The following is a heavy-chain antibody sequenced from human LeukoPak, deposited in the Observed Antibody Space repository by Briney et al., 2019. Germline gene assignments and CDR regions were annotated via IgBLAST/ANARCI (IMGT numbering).Heavy chain of an antibody. CDR3: AKIPQVATYTVPNFDF. Sequence: PGGSLRLSCAASGFNLSNYGIHWVRQAPGKGLEWMTFLRFAGSNKYFADSMKGRFTISSDNSKNTLYLQMNSLRAEDTAVYYCAKIPQVATYTVPNFDFWGQGTLVTVSS. D-gene: IGHD3-16*01. CDR1: GFNLSNYG. CDR2: LRFAGSNK. J-gene: IGHJ4*02. V-gene: IGHV3-30*02.